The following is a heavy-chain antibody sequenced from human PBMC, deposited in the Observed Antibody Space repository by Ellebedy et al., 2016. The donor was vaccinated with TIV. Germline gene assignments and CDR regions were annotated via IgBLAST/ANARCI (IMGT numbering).Heavy chain of an antibody. J-gene: IGHJ4*02. V-gene: IGHV3-30*18. CDR2: ISSDGSKQ. CDR1: GFTFSTYG. Sequence: GGSLRLXXAASGFTFSTYGMHWVRQAPGKGLEWVAVISSDGSKQLYPDSVKGRFAISRVNSKNTLYLQMNSLRADDTAVYYCAKDREVVTAADYWGRGTLVTVSS. CDR3: AKDREVVTAADY. D-gene: IGHD2-21*02.